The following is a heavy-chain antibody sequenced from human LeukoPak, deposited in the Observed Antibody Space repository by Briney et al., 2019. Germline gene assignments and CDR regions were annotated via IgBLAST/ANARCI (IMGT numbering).Heavy chain of an antibody. V-gene: IGHV3-30-3*01. Sequence: GGSLRLSCAASGFTFSSYAMHWVRQAPGKGLEWVAVISYDGSNKYYADSVKGRFTISRDNSKNTLYLQMNSLRAEDTAVYYCARDSIYSSSTSCYVYYYYYMDVWGKGTTVTVSS. D-gene: IGHD2-2*01. CDR3: ARDSIYSSSTSCYVYYYYYMDV. CDR2: ISYDGSNK. J-gene: IGHJ6*03. CDR1: GFTFSSYA.